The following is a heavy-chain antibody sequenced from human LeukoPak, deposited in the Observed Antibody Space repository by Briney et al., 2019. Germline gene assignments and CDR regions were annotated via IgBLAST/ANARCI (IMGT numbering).Heavy chain of an antibody. D-gene: IGHD3-3*01. V-gene: IGHV1-2*04. CDR3: ARTGSGYPDAFDI. CDR2: INPNSGGT. J-gene: IGHJ3*02. Sequence: GASVKVSCKASGYTFTGYYMHWVRQAPGQGLEWMGWINPNSGGTNYAQKFQGWVTMTRDTSISTAYMELSRLRSDDTAVYYCARTGSGYPDAFDIWGQGTMVTVSS. CDR1: GYTFTGYY.